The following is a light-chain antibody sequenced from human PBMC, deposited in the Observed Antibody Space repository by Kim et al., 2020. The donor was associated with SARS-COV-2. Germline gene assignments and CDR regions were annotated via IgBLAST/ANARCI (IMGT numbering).Light chain of an antibody. CDR2: KAS. CDR3: QQYNSYPYT. CDR1: QSISSW. Sequence: SASVGDRVTITCRASQSISSWLAWFQQKPGKAPKLLIYKASSLESGVPSRFSGNESGTEFTLTISSLQPDDFATYYCQQYNSYPYTFGQGTKLEI. J-gene: IGKJ2*01. V-gene: IGKV1-5*03.